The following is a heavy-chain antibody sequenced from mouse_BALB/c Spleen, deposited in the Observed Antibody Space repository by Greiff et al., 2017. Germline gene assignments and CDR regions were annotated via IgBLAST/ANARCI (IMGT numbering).Heavy chain of an antibody. Sequence: VQLKESGPGLVKPSQSLSLTCTVTGYSITSDYAWNWIRQFPGNKLEWMGYISYSGSTSYNPSLKSRISITRDTSKNQFFLQLNSVTTEDTATYYCARGNYYGSREFAYWGQGTLVTVSA. V-gene: IGHV3-2*02. D-gene: IGHD1-1*01. CDR3: ARGNYYGSREFAY. CDR2: ISYSGST. J-gene: IGHJ3*01. CDR1: GYSITSDYA.